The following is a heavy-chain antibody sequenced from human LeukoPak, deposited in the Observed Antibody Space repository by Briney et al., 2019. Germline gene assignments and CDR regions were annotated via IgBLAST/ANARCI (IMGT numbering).Heavy chain of an antibody. J-gene: IGHJ4*02. D-gene: IGHD6-19*01. V-gene: IGHV3-23*01. CDR3: AKDRSIAVAGRADY. CDR2: ISGSGGST. Sequence: GRSLRLSCAASGFAFSSYAMSWVRQAPGKGLEWVSAISGSGGSTYYADSVKGRFTISRDNSKNTLYLQMNSLRAEDRAVYYCAKDRSIAVAGRADYWGQGTLVSVSS. CDR1: GFAFSSYA.